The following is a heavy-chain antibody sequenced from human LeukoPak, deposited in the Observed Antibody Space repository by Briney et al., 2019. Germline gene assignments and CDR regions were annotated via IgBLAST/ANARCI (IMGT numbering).Heavy chain of an antibody. CDR3: AKLYVSGSYYTPGFDH. D-gene: IGHD3-10*01. CDR2: IYYSGST. Sequence: PSETLSLTCTVSGGSISSYYWSWIRQPPGKGLEWIGYIYYSGSTNYNPSLKSRVTISVDTSKNQFSLKLSSVTAADTAVYYCAKLYVSGSYYTPGFDHWGEGTLVTVSS. CDR1: GGSISSYY. V-gene: IGHV4-59*08. J-gene: IGHJ4*02.